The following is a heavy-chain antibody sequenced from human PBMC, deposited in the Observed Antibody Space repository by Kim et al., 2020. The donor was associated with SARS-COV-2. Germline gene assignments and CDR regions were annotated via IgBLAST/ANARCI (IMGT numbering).Heavy chain of an antibody. D-gene: IGHD3-3*01. CDR3: ARDFNP. CDR1: GGSFSGYY. CDR2: IHHSGST. V-gene: IGHV4-34*01. J-gene: IGHJ5*02. Sequence: SETLSLTCAVYGGSFSGYYWSWIRQPPGKGLEWIGEIHHSGSTNYNPSLKSRVTISVDTSKNQFSLKLSSVTAADTAVYYCARDFNPWGQGTLVTVSS.